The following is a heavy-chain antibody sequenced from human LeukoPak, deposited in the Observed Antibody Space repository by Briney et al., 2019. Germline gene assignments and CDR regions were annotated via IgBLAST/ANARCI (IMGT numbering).Heavy chain of an antibody. D-gene: IGHD1-7*01. CDR1: GGSFSGYY. CDR3: ARALTGTKNWFDP. CDR2: INHSGST. V-gene: IGHV4-34*01. Sequence: SETLSLTCAVYGGSFSGYYWSWIRQPPGKGLEWIGEINHSGSTNYNPSLKSRVTISVDTSKNQFSLKLSSVTAADTAVYYCARALTGTKNWFDPWGQGTLVTVSS. J-gene: IGHJ5*02.